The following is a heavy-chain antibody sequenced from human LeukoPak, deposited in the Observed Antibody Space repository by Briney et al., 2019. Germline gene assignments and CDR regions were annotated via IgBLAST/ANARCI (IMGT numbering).Heavy chain of an antibody. CDR1: GGSFSGYY. D-gene: IGHD6-19*01. CDR2: INHSGST. J-gene: IGHJ6*03. V-gene: IGHV4-34*01. CDR3: ARGFIAVALTYYYYYMDV. Sequence: SETLSLTCAVYGGSFSGYYWSWIRQPPGKGLEWIGEINHSGSTNYNPSLKSRVTISVDTFKNQFSLKLSSVTAADTAVYYCARGFIAVALTYYYYYMDVWGKGTTVTVSS.